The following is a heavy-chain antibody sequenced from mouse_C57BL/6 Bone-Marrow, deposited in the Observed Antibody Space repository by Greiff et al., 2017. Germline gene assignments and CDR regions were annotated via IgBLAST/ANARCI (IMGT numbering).Heavy chain of an antibody. CDR1: GYTFTDYY. V-gene: IGHV1-34*01. Sequence: EVKLEESGPELVKPGASVKMSCKASGYTFTDYYMHWVKQSHGKSLEWIGYIYPNNGGNGYNQKFKGKATLTVDKSSSTAYMELRSLTSEDSAVYYCARSYYGSSCRFAYWGQGTLVTVSA. J-gene: IGHJ3*01. CDR3: ARSYYGSSCRFAY. D-gene: IGHD1-1*01. CDR2: IYPNNGGN.